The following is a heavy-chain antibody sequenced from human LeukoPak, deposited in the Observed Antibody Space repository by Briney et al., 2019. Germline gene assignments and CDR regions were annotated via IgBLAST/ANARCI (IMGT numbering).Heavy chain of an antibody. J-gene: IGHJ4*02. CDR2: ISGSGGST. CDR1: GFTFSSYA. V-gene: IGHV3-23*01. D-gene: IGHD3-22*01. Sequence: GGFLRLSCAASGFTFSSYAMSWVRQAPGKGLEWVSAISGSGGSTYYADSVKGRFTISRDNSKNTLYLQMNSLRAEDTAVYYCAKWGYYYDSSGYYYVPYFDYWGQGTLVTVSS. CDR3: AKWGYYYDSSGYYYVPYFDY.